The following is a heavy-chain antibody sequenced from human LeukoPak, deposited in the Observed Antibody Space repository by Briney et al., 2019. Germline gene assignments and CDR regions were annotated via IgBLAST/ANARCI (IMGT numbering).Heavy chain of an antibody. CDR3: AKDLPLSGSYIDY. CDR2: ISSSSSYI. J-gene: IGHJ4*02. CDR1: GFTFSSYS. D-gene: IGHD1-26*01. Sequence: GGSLRLSCAASGFTFSSYSMNWVRQAPGKGLEWVSSISSSSSYIYYADSVKGRFTISRDNAKNSLYLQMNSLRAEDTAVYYCAKDLPLSGSYIDYWGQGTLVTVSS. V-gene: IGHV3-21*01.